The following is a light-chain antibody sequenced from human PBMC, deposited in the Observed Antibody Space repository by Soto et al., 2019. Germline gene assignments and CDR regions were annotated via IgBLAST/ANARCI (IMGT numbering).Light chain of an antibody. CDR1: SSDVGGYNY. Sequence: QSVLTQPASVSGSPGQTITISCTGTSSDVGGYNYLSWYQQHPGKAPKVMIYEVSNRPSGVSNRFSGSKSGTTASLTISGLQAEDEADYFCSSYTTSGTPVFGGGTKLTFL. J-gene: IGLJ3*02. CDR3: SSYTTSGTPV. V-gene: IGLV2-14*01. CDR2: EVS.